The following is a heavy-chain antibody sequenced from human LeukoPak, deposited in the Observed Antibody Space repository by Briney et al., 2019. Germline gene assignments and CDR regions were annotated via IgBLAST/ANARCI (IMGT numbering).Heavy chain of an antibody. J-gene: IGHJ4*02. CDR2: IIPIFGTA. Sequence: ASVKVSCRASGGTFISYAISWVRQAPGQGLEWMGGIIPIFGTANYAQKFQGRVTITADESTSTAYMELSSLRSEDTAVYYCARARGGLATIPFDYGGQGTLVTVSS. CDR3: ARARGGLATIPFDY. CDR1: GGTFISYA. D-gene: IGHD5-24*01. V-gene: IGHV1-69*13.